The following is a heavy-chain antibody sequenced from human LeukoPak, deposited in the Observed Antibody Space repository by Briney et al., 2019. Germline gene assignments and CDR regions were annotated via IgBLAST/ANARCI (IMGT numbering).Heavy chain of an antibody. D-gene: IGHD6-19*01. CDR2: IIPIFGTA. Sequence: SVKVSCKASGGTFSSYAISWVRQAPGQGLEWMGGIIPIFGTANYAQKFQGSVTITTDESTSTAYMELSSLRSEDTAVYYCARSAGYSSGWFLNWFDPWGQVTLVTVSS. CDR1: GGTFSSYA. CDR3: ARSAGYSSGWFLNWFDP. J-gene: IGHJ5*02. V-gene: IGHV1-69*05.